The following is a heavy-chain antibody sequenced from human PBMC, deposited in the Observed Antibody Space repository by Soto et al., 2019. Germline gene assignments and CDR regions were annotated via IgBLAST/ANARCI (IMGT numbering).Heavy chain of an antibody. J-gene: IGHJ4*02. CDR3: VSQRTSVLTQAYFDY. V-gene: IGHV4-61*08. Sequence: SQTLSLTCTVSGGSVTSGGYCWIWIPQPPGKGLEWIGYNHYSGSTDYNASLKSRVTISVDTSKNQFSLNLNSVTASDTAVYYCVSQRTSVLTQAYFDYWGPGALVTVYS. D-gene: IGHD2-8*01. CDR2: NHYSGST. CDR1: GGSVTSGGYC.